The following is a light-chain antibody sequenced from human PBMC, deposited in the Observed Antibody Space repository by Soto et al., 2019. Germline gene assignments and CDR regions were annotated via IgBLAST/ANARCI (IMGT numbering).Light chain of an antibody. J-gene: IGKJ1*01. CDR2: DPS. CDR1: QSVSSW. Sequence: DIQLTQSPSTLSASVGDSVTITCRASQSVSSWLAWYQQKPGRAPRLLIYDPSKLEAGVPSRFSGSGSETELSLTISSLQPDDFATYFCQQYNSFPTFGQGTRVEIK. CDR3: QQYNSFPT. V-gene: IGKV1-5*01.